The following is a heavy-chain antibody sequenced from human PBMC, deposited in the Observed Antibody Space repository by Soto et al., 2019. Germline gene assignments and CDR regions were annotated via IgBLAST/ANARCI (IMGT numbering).Heavy chain of an antibody. CDR3: ARPPGSGTLFAN. D-gene: IGHD2-15*01. V-gene: IGHV5-51*01. Sequence: GESLKISCQGSGYTFADSWIGWVRQVPGRGLEWVGIIYPGYSDIRYRPSFQGRVTISADKSVNTAYLQWSSLRASDTAIYYCARPPGSGTLFANWGQGTPVTVSS. CDR1: GYTFADSW. J-gene: IGHJ4*02. CDR2: IYPGYSDI.